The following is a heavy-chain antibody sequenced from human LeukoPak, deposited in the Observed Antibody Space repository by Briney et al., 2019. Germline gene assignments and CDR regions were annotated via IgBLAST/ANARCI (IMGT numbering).Heavy chain of an antibody. D-gene: IGHD3-3*01. J-gene: IGHJ4*02. CDR1: GGSISSYY. V-gene: IGHV4-4*07. Sequence: SETLSLTCTVSGGSISSYYWSWVRQPAGKGLEWIGRIYTSGSTNYNPSLKSRVTMSVDTSKNQFSLKLSSVTAADTAVYYCARDLGFIFRVVTDYWGQGTLVTVSS. CDR3: ARDLGFIFRVVTDY. CDR2: IYTSGST.